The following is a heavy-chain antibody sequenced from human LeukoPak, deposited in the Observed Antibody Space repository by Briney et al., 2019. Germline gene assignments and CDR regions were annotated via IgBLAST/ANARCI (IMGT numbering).Heavy chain of an antibody. D-gene: IGHD2-2*02. J-gene: IGHJ4*02. V-gene: IGHV3-9*01. CDR3: VVGCSSTSCYTADIVATYLPFDY. Sequence: GGSLRLSCAASGFTFDDYAMHWVRQAPGKGLEWVSGISWNSGSIGYADSVKGRFTISRDNAKNSLYLQMNSLRAEDTALYYCVVGCSSTSCYTADIVATYLPFDYWGQGTLVTVSS. CDR2: ISWNSGSI. CDR1: GFTFDDYA.